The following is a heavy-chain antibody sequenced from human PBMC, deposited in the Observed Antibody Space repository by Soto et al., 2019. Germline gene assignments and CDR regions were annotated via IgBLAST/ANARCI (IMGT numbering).Heavy chain of an antibody. V-gene: IGHV1-2*04. CDR1: GYAFTGYY. CDR3: ARVRVDSYGYYYYGMDV. J-gene: IGHJ6*02. D-gene: IGHD5-18*01. CDR2: INPNSGGT. Sequence: GASVKGSFKASGYAFTGYYMHWVRQAPGQGLEWMGCINPNSGGTNYAQKFQGWVTMTRDTSISTAYMELSRLRSDDTAVYYCARVRVDSYGYYYYGMDVWGQGTTVTVSS.